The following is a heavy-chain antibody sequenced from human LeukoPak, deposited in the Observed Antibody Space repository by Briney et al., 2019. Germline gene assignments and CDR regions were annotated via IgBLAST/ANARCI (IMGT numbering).Heavy chain of an antibody. CDR2: IYYSGST. J-gene: IGHJ5*02. Sequence: SETLSLTCTVSGVSISSSSYYWGWIRQPPGKGLEWIGSIYYSGSTYYNPSLNSRVTISVDTSKNQFSLKLSSVTAADTAVYYCARHSVRGSGWYTYWFDPWGQGTLVTVSS. V-gene: IGHV4-39*01. D-gene: IGHD6-19*01. CDR1: GVSISSSSYY. CDR3: ARHSVRGSGWYTYWFDP.